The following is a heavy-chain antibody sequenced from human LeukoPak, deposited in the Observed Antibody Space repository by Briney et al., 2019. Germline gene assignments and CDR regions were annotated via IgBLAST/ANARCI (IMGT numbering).Heavy chain of an antibody. V-gene: IGHV3-9*03. Sequence: PGRSLRLSCAASGFTFDDYAMHWVRQAPGKGREWVSGISWNSGSIGYADSVKGRFTISRDNAKNSLYLQMDSLRAEDMALYYCAKDEFVASDFTGAIDIWGQGTMVTVSS. CDR2: ISWNSGSI. CDR3: AKDEFVASDFTGAIDI. CDR1: GFTFDDYA. D-gene: IGHD2-8*02. J-gene: IGHJ3*02.